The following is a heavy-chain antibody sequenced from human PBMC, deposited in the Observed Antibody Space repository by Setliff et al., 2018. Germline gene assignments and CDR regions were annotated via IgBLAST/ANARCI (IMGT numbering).Heavy chain of an antibody. D-gene: IGHD3-22*01. CDR3: AKDRSRDYDDSSGYDH. CDR1: AFTFSSYW. V-gene: IGHV3-7*03. Sequence: LRLSCAASAFTFSSYWMSWVRRAPGKGLEWVANIKQDGSEKYYEDSVKGRFTISRDNSKNSLYLQMNRPRAEATALYYCAKDRSRDYDDSSGYDHWGQGTLVTVSS. CDR2: IKQDGSEK. J-gene: IGHJ4*02.